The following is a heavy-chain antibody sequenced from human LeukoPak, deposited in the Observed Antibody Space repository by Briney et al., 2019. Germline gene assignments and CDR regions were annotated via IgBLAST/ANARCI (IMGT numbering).Heavy chain of an antibody. CDR2: ISAYNGNT. J-gene: IGHJ4*02. CDR3: ARSRSYFDY. CDR1: GYTFTGYY. Sequence: ASVKVSCKASGYTFTGYYMHWVRQAPGQGLEWMGWISAYNGNTNYAQKLQGRVTMTRNTSISTAYMELSSLRSEDTAVYYCARSRSYFDYWGQGTLVTVSS. V-gene: IGHV1-2*02.